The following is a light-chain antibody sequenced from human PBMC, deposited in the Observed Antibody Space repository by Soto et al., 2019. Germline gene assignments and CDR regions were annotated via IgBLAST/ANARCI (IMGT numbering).Light chain of an antibody. CDR3: TSYTSSSTGV. CDR1: SSDVGGYNY. CDR2: EVS. J-gene: IGLJ3*02. Sequence: QSALTQPASVSGSPGQSITISCTGTSSDVGGYNYVSWYQQHPGKAPKLMIYEVSNRPSGVSHRFSGSKSGNTASLTISVLQAEDEADYYCTSYTSSSTGVFGGGTKLTVL. V-gene: IGLV2-14*01.